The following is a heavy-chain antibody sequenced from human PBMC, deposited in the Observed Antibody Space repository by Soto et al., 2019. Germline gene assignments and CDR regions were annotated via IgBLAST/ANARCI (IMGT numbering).Heavy chain of an antibody. D-gene: IGHD3-22*01. CDR2: IIPILGIA. Sequence: ASVKVSCKASGGTFSSYTISWVRQAPGQGLEWMGRIIPILGIANYAQKFQGRVTITADKSTSTAYMELSSLRSEDTAVYYCARDRRPLLRSYGMDVWGQGTTVTVSS. CDR3: ARDRRPLLRSYGMDV. J-gene: IGHJ6*02. V-gene: IGHV1-69*04. CDR1: GGTFSSYT.